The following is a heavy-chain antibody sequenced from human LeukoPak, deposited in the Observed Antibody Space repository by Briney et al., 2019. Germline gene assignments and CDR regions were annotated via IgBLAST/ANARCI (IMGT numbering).Heavy chain of an antibody. D-gene: IGHD3-22*01. CDR1: GGTFSSYT. J-gene: IGHJ4*02. CDR3: ARLTDYYDSSGYYSG. V-gene: IGHV1-69*02. Sequence: SSVKASCKASGGTFSSYTISWVRQAPGQGLEWMGRIIPILGIANYAQKFQGRVTITADKSTSTAYMELSSLRSEDTAVYYCARLTDYYDSSGYYSGWGQGTLVTVSS. CDR2: IIPILGIA.